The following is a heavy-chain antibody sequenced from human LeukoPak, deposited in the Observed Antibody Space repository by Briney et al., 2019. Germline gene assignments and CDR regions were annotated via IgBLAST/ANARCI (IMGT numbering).Heavy chain of an antibody. V-gene: IGHV3-30*04. CDR2: ISYDGSNK. CDR1: GFTFTSYA. Sequence: PGGSLRLSCAASGFTFTSYAMHWVRQAPGKGLEWVAVISYDGSNKYYADSVKGRFTIPRDNSKNTLYLQMNSLRAEDTAVYYCARERTSSFWFDPWGQGTLVTVSS. CDR3: ARERTSSFWFDP. D-gene: IGHD2-2*01. J-gene: IGHJ5*02.